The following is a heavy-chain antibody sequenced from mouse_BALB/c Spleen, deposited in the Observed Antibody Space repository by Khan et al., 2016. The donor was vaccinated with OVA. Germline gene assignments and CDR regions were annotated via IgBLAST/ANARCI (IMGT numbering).Heavy chain of an antibody. V-gene: IGHV1-87*01. Sequence: QVQLKQSGTELARPGASVKLSCKASGYTFTSYWMQWVKQRPGQGLEWIGAIYPGDGNTRSTQKFKGKATLTADKSSSTVYMQLSSLAYEDSAVYYCARGGITTGYFDYWGQGTTLTVSS. CDR3: ARGGITTGYFDY. CDR1: GYTFTSYW. J-gene: IGHJ2*01. CDR2: IYPGDGNT. D-gene: IGHD1-1*01.